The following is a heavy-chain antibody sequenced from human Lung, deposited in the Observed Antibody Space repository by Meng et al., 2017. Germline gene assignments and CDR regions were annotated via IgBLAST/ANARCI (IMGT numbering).Heavy chain of an antibody. J-gene: IGHJ4*02. CDR1: TSTFTSYP. V-gene: IGHV1-3*04. Sequence: QAPLVQSWAGVKKPGGSVKVPCKASTSTFTSYPIYWVRQAPGQRPEWMGWINTGNGAAKYSQKFQGRVTMTRDTSASTAYMELSSLTSEDTATYYCASHPRELPSWGQGTLVTVSS. D-gene: IGHD1-26*01. CDR3: ASHPRELPS. CDR2: INTGNGAA.